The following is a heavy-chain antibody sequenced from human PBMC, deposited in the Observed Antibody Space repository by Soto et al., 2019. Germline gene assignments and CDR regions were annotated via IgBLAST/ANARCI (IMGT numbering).Heavy chain of an antibody. CDR2: IFHDGTA. J-gene: IGHJ4*02. V-gene: IGHV4-4*02. CDR1: GVSISSGNW. D-gene: IGHD2-8*01. Sequence: SETLSLTCAVSGVSISSGNWWTWVRQTPQRGLEYIGEIFHDGTANYYPSFERRVAISVDTSKNQFSLKLTSVTAADTAIYFCARLVYDTRLNYMYFDFWGQGXLVTVYS. CDR3: ARLVYDTRLNYMYFDF.